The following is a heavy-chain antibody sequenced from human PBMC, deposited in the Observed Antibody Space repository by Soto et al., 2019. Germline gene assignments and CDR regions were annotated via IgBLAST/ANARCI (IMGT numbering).Heavy chain of an antibody. CDR2: ISSGSSYI. CDR3: TRDRVKIRGGYYHYYGMDV. Sequence: DVQLEESGGGLVKPGGSLRLSCVASEFTFSVYSMNWVRQAPGKGLEWVSSISSGSSYIYYADSVKGRFTISRDNDKSSLFLHMTRLRADDTAVYYCTRDRVKIRGGYYHYYGMDVWGQGTTVTVSS. CDR1: EFTFSVYS. J-gene: IGHJ6*02. D-gene: IGHD3-10*01. V-gene: IGHV3-21*02.